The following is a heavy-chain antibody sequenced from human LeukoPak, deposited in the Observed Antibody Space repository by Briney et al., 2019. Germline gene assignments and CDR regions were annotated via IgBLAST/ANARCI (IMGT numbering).Heavy chain of an antibody. CDR3: ARGTVTYYYDRGWFDP. CDR2: INHSGST. V-gene: IGHV4-34*01. CDR1: GGSFSGYY. D-gene: IGHD3-22*01. Sequence: PSETLSLTCAVYGGSFSGYYWSWIRQPPGKGLEWIGEINHSGSTNYNPSLKSRVTISVDTSKNQFSLKLSSVTAADTAVYYCARGTVTYYYDRGWFDPWGQGTLVTVSS. J-gene: IGHJ5*02.